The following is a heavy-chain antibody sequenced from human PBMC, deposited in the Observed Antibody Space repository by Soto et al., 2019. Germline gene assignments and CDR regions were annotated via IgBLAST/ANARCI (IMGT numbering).Heavy chain of an antibody. J-gene: IGHJ6*03. V-gene: IGHV4-39*01. CDR1: GGSISSSSYY. CDR3: AARGYSGYSINYYMDV. D-gene: IGHD5-12*01. CDR2: IYYSGST. Sequence: SETLSLTCTVSGGSISSSSYYWGWIRQPPGKGLEWIGSIYYSGSTYYNPSLKSRVTISVDTSKNQFSLKLSSVTAADTAVYYCAARGYSGYSINYYMDVWGKGTTVSVSS.